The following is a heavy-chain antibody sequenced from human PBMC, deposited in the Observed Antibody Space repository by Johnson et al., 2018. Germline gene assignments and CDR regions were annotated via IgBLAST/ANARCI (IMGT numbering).Heavy chain of an antibody. V-gene: IGHV3-23*04. CDR1: EFAFSSFA. J-gene: IGHJ3*01. CDR3: ASTLYCGAGAGRCYLRDAFDV. CDR2: ISGSADRT. Sequence: VQLVQSGGGLVQPGESLRLSCAASEFAFSSFAMSWVRQAPGKGLEWVSAISGSADRTYYADSVRGRFTISRENAKNTLYLQMNSLKASDTAILYCASTLYCGAGAGRCYLRDAFDVWGQGTMVTVSS. D-gene: IGHD2-21*01.